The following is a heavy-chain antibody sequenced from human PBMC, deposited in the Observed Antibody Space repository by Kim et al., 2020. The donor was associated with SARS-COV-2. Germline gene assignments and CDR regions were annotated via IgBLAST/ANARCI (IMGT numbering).Heavy chain of an antibody. CDR2: IYYSGTT. CDR1: SDSISNYY. V-gene: IGHV4-59*01. CDR3: TRSEGRGSWHQFDY. D-gene: IGHD6-13*01. J-gene: IGHJ4*02. Sequence: SETLSLTCTVSSDSISNYYWSWIRQLPGKGLEWIGYIYYSGTTDYNPSLKSRVTISGDTSKNQVSLEVTSVSAADTAVYYCTRSEGRGSWHQFDYWGQGMLVTVAS.